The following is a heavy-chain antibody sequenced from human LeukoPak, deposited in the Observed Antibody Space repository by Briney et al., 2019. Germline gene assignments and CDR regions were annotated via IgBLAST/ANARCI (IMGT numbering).Heavy chain of an antibody. J-gene: IGHJ3*02. D-gene: IGHD3-10*01. CDR2: IISSSGGSI. V-gene: IGHV3-48*03. CDR1: GFIFTNYE. Sequence: PGGSLRLSCAAPGFIFTNYEMNWVRQAPGKGLEWVSYIISSSGGSISYADSVKGRFTISRDNAKNSLYLQMNSLRAEDTAVYYCARDWGVPSITMVRGSVFAFDIWGQGTMVTVSS. CDR3: ARDWGVPSITMVRGSVFAFDI.